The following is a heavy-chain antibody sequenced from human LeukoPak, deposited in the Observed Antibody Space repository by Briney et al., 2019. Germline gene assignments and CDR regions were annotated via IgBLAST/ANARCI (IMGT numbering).Heavy chain of an antibody. J-gene: IGHJ4*02. V-gene: IGHV4-4*02. CDR2: IYHSGSP. D-gene: IGHD1-20*01. Sequence: PSETLSLTCAVSGGSISSNNWWGWVRQPPGKGLEWIGEIYHSGSPNYNPSLKSRVTISVDKSRNHFSLNLSSVTAADTAVYYCARLHRYNWNGDVDYWGQGTLVTVSS. CDR3: ARLHRYNWNGDVDY. CDR1: GGSISSNNW.